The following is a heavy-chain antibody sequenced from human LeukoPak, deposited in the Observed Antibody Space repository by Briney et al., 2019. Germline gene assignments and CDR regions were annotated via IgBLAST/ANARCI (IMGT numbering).Heavy chain of an antibody. J-gene: IGHJ2*01. CDR2: IIPIFGTA. Sequence: SVEVSCKASGGTFSSYAISWVRQAPGQGLEWMGGIIPIFGTANYAQKFQGRVTITTDESTSTAYMELSSLRSEDTAVYYCARSREVRVVTQYWYFDLWGRGTLVTVSS. CDR1: GGTFSSYA. D-gene: IGHD4-23*01. V-gene: IGHV1-69*05. CDR3: ARSREVRVVTQYWYFDL.